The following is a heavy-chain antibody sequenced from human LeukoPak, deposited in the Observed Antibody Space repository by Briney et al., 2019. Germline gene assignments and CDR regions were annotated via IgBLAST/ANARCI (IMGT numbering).Heavy chain of an antibody. CDR3: AKGGQWLAPGLDY. CDR1: EFTFSDYG. CDR2: IRYDGSDE. Sequence: GGSLRLSCAASEFTFSDYGMHWARQAPGKGLEWVAFIRYDGSDEYYADSVKGRFTISRDNSKNTLYLQMNSLRAEDTAVYYCAKGGQWLAPGLDYWGQGTLVTVSS. V-gene: IGHV3-30*02. D-gene: IGHD6-19*01. J-gene: IGHJ4*02.